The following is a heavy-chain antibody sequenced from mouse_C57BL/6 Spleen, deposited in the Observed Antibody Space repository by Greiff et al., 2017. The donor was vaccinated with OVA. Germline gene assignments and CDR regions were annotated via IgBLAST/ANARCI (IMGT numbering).Heavy chain of an antibody. J-gene: IGHJ2*01. Sequence: DVQLQESGPGLVKPSQSLSLTSSVTGYSITSGYYWNWIRQFPGNKLEWMGYISYDGSNNYNPSLKNRISINRDTSKNQFFLKLNSVTTEDTATYYCAKDDYDENYFDYWGQGTTLTVSS. CDR1: GYSITSGYY. V-gene: IGHV3-6*01. CDR3: AKDDYDENYFDY. D-gene: IGHD2-4*01. CDR2: ISYDGSN.